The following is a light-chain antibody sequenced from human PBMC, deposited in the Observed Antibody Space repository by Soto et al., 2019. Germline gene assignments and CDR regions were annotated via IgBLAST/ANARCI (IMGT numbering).Light chain of an antibody. CDR1: QSVSSN. CDR2: GAS. V-gene: IGKV3-15*01. Sequence: EIVMTQSPATLSVSPGERATLSCRASQSVSSNLAWYQQKPGQAPRLLIYGASTRATGIPARFSGSGSGTEFTLTISSLQSEDFAAYYCQQYNKWPPYTFGQGTKLEIQ. J-gene: IGKJ2*01. CDR3: QQYNKWPPYT.